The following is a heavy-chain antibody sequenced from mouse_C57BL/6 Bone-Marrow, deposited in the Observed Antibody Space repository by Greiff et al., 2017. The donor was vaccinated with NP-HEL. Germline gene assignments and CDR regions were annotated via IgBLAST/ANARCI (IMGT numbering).Heavy chain of an antibody. CDR2: IYPGGGYT. Sequence: QVHVKQSGAELVRPGTSVKMSCKASGYTFTNYWIGWAKQRPGHGLEWMGDIYPGGGYTNYNEKFKGKGTLTADKSSSTAYMQFSSLTSEDSAIYDCARLEDGYCGFAYWGQGTLVTVSA. CDR1: GYTFTNYW. J-gene: IGHJ3*01. CDR3: ARLEDGYCGFAY. D-gene: IGHD2-3*01. V-gene: IGHV1-63*01.